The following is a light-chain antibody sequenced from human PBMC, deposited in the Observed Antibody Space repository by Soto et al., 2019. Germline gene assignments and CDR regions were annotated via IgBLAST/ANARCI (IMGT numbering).Light chain of an antibody. CDR2: QLS. V-gene: IGKV2-30*01. Sequence: DVVMTQSPLSLAVTLGQPASISCRSSQSLAYSDGNTFLHWFQQRPGQSPRRLIYQLSKRESGVPDRFTGSGSETDFTLKISRVEAEDVGVYYCIQATHWPPTFGQGTKLEIK. CDR1: QSLAYSDGNTF. CDR3: IQATHWPPT. J-gene: IGKJ2*01.